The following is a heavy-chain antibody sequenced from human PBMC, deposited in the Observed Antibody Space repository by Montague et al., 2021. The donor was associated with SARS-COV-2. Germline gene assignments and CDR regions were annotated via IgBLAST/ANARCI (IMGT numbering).Heavy chain of an antibody. Sequence: SLRLSCAASGFTYSDYAMTWVRQTPGKGLEWVSTISGRGDTTYYADSVKGRFTISRANSRDTLHLEMNSLRADDAAVYYCAKARGGTYYYFDYWGQGTLVTVSS. CDR3: AKARGGTYYYFDY. D-gene: IGHD1-26*01. V-gene: IGHV3-23*01. J-gene: IGHJ4*02. CDR1: GFTYSDYA. CDR2: ISGRGDTT.